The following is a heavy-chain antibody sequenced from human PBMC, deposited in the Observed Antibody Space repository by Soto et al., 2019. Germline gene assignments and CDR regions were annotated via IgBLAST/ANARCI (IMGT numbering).Heavy chain of an antibody. CDR3: AKDGPRIAVAGYFDY. D-gene: IGHD6-19*01. Sequence: SGGSLRLSCAASGFTFISYGMHWVRQAPGKGLESAAVISYDGSNKYYADSVKGRFTISRDNSKNTLYLQMNSLRAEDTAVYYCAKDGPRIAVAGYFDYWGQGTLVTVSS. CDR1: GFTFISYG. CDR2: ISYDGSNK. V-gene: IGHV3-30*18. J-gene: IGHJ4*02.